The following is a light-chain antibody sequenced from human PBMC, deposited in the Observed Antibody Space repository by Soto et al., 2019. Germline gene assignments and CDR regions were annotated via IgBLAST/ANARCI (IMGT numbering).Light chain of an antibody. CDR2: EGS. CDR3: SSYTTSSTDV. Sequence: QSALTQPASVSGSPGQSITISCTGTSSDVGSSNLVSWYQQHPGKAPKLMIYEGSNRPSGVSYRFSGSKSGNTASLTISGLQAEDEADYYCSSYTTSSTDVFGTGTKLTVL. V-gene: IGLV2-14*02. J-gene: IGLJ1*01. CDR1: SSDVGSSNL.